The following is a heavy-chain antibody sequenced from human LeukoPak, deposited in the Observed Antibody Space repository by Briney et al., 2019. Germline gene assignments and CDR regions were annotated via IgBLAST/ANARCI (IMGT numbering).Heavy chain of an antibody. J-gene: IGHJ4*02. CDR3: ARVGDTSSYYYFLDF. V-gene: IGHV4-4*09. CDR2: IFSRGNT. D-gene: IGHD3-22*01. Sequence: KPSETLSLTCSVSGGSMSNYYWTWIRQPPGKGLEWIGYIFSRGNTNYNPSPKSRVTISVDTSKSQFSLKLNSVTAADTAVYYCARVGDTSSYYYFLDFWGQGTLVTVSS. CDR1: GGSMSNYY.